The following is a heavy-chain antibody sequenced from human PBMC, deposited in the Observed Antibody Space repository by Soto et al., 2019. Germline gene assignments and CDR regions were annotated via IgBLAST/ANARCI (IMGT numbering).Heavy chain of an antibody. CDR2: ISGSGDST. J-gene: IGHJ4*02. Sequence: EVQLLESGGGLVQPGGSLRLSCAASEFTFSNYAMKWVRQAPGKGLEWVSVISGSGDSTYYADSVKGRFTISRDNSKNTLYLQMNSLRAEDTAVYYCAKRGSGSFFDYWGQGTLVTVSS. CDR3: AKRGSGSFFDY. V-gene: IGHV3-23*01. D-gene: IGHD3-10*01. CDR1: EFTFSNYA.